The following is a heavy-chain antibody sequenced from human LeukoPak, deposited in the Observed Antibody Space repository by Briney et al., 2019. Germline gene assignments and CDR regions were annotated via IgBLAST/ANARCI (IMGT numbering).Heavy chain of an antibody. CDR1: GGSFSGYY. Sequence: PSETLSLTCAVYGGSFSGYYWSWIRQPPGKGLEWIGEINHSGSTNYNPSLKSRVTISVDTSKNQFSLKLSSVTAADTAVYYCARSRRGGTPGYWGQGTLVTVSS. J-gene: IGHJ4*02. D-gene: IGHD3-10*01. CDR3: ARSRRGGTPGY. CDR2: INHSGST. V-gene: IGHV4-34*01.